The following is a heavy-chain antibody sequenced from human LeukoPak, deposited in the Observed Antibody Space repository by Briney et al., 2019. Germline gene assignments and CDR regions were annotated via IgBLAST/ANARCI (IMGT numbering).Heavy chain of an antibody. J-gene: IGHJ4*02. CDR1: GFTFSSYA. Sequence: GGSLRLSCAASGFTFSSYAMSWVRQAPGKGLEWVSAISGSGGSTYYADSVKGRFTISRDNSKNTLYLQMNSLRAEDTAAYYCAKAYGSGTYYEDYWGQGTLVTVSS. CDR3: AKAYGSGTYYEDY. CDR2: ISGSGGST. D-gene: IGHD3-10*01. V-gene: IGHV3-23*01.